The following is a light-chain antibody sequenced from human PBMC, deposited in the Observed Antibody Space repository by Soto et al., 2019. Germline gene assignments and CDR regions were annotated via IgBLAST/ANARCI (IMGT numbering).Light chain of an antibody. Sequence: ELVFKKSPGTMSLSPGARATLSCRASQSVSTYLAWYQQRPGQAPRLLIYDSSYRATDIPPRFSCSESGTDFTRTISSLEPEDFAVYYCQQRRSWPPTITVGQGTRLEIK. CDR3: QQRRSWPPTIT. J-gene: IGKJ5*01. CDR2: DSS. V-gene: IGKV3-11*01. CDR1: QSVSTY.